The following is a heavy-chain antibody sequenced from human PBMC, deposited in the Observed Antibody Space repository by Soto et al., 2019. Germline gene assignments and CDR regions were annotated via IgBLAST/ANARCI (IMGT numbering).Heavy chain of an antibody. V-gene: IGHV4-31*01. D-gene: IGHD5-12*01. J-gene: IGHJ4*02. CDR2: IYYSGST. CDR3: ARAYRNGYNYLDF. Sequence: PSETLSLTCTGSGGSINSGNYYWSWIRQHPGKGLEWIGYIYYSGSTYYNPSLKSQVTISLDTSKNQFSLKLSSVTAADTAVYYCARAYRNGYNYLDFWGQGTLVTVSS. CDR1: GGSINSGNYY.